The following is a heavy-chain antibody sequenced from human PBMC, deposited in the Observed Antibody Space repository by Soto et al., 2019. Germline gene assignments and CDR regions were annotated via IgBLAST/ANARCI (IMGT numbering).Heavy chain of an antibody. D-gene: IGHD2-2*01. Sequence: TLSLTCGVSGDSISSTNWWHWVRQPPGKGLEWIGEMHHSGTTNYNPSLKSRVAISVDKSKNQFSLKLNSVTAADTAVYYCARVRQYCSATSCYLDPWGQGTLVTVSS. CDR1: GDSISSTNW. CDR3: ARVRQYCSATSCYLDP. V-gene: IGHV4-4*02. J-gene: IGHJ5*02. CDR2: MHHSGTT.